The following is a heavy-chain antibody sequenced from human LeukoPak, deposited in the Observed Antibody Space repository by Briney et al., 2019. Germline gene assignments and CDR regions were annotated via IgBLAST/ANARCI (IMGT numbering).Heavy chain of an antibody. CDR2: ISGSGNGGNT. CDR1: EFTFSSHC. D-gene: IGHD6-13*01. Sequence: GGSLRLSCAASEFTFSSHCMNWVRQAPGKGLEWVSTISGSGNGGNTYHADPVKGRFTISRDNSKSTLYLQMNSLRAEDTAIYYCAKDRITAAGTPFDSWGQGTLVTASS. CDR3: AKDRITAAGTPFDS. V-gene: IGHV3-23*01. J-gene: IGHJ4*02.